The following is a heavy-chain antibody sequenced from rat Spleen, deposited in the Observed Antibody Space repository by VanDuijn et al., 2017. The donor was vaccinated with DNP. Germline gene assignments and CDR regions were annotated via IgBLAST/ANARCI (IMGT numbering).Heavy chain of an antibody. D-gene: IGHD1-3*01. V-gene: IGHV5-31*01. CDR1: GFTFDNYW. CDR3: ARPSNYGTYGPMDA. CDR2: ITANAAST. J-gene: IGHJ4*01. Sequence: EVQLVESGGDLVQPGGSLKLSCVASGFTFDNYWMTWIRQVPGKGLEWVASITANAASTYYPDSVKGRFTISRDNAKKTLYLQMNSLRSEDTATYYCARPSNYGTYGPMDAWGQGTSVTVSS.